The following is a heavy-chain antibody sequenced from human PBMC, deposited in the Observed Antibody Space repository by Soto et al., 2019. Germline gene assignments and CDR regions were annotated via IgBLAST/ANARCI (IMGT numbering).Heavy chain of an antibody. D-gene: IGHD1-1*01. CDR2: IYHSGTT. CDR1: GDSISKNKR. V-gene: IGHV4-4*02. J-gene: IGHJ5*01. Sequence: SETLSLTCAVSGDSISKNKRWRGVRQPPGKVLEWIGEIYHSGTTNYNQSLKSRVSISADKSKNQFTLKLTSLTAADTALYFCTTHPNYSWHDAGWFDNWGQGTLVTVSS. CDR3: TTHPNYSWHDAGWFDN.